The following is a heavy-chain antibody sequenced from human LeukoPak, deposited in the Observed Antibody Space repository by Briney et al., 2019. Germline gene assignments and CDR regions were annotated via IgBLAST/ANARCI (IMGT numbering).Heavy chain of an antibody. Sequence: GASVKVSCKASGYTFTSYGISWVRQAPGQGLEWMGWISAYNGNTNYAQKLQGRVTMTADTSTSTAYMELRSLRSDDTAVYYCARDGKGDTATLWFDPWGQGTLVTVSS. D-gene: IGHD5-18*01. CDR2: ISAYNGNT. V-gene: IGHV1-18*01. J-gene: IGHJ5*02. CDR1: GYTFTSYG. CDR3: ARDGKGDTATLWFDP.